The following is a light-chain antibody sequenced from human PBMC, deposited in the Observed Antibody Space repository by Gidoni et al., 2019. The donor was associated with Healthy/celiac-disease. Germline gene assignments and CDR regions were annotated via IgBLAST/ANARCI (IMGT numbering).Light chain of an antibody. CDR1: QSVSSSY. V-gene: IGKV3-20*01. CDR2: GAS. J-gene: IGKJ1*01. CDR3: QQYGSSPTWT. Sequence: EIVLTQSPGTLSLSPGERATLSCRASQSVSSSYLAWDQQKPGQAPRLLIYGASSRATGIPDRFSGSGSGTDFTLTISRPEPEDFAVYYCQQYGSSPTWTFGQGTKVEIK.